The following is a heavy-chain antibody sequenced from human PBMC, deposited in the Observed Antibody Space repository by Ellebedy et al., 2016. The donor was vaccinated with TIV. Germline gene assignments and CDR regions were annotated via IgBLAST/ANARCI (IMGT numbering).Heavy chain of an antibody. D-gene: IGHD3-22*01. CDR3: ARGYYYDSSGYYCRY. J-gene: IGHJ4*02. CDR1: GGSFSGYY. CDR2: IYYSGST. Sequence: SQTLSLTCAVYGGSFSGYYWSWIRQPPGKGLEWIGYIYYSGSTNYNPSLKSRVTISVDTSKNQFSLKLSSVTAADTAVYYCARGYYYDSSGYYCRYWGQGTLVTVSS. V-gene: IGHV4-59*08.